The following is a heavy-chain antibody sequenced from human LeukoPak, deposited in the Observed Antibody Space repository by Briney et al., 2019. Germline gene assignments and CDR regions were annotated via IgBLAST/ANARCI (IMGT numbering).Heavy chain of an antibody. Sequence: GGSLRLSCAASGFTVSSYAMSWVRQAPGKGLEWVSGISGSGSSTYYADSVKGRFTISRDNSKNTLNLQMNSLRAEDTAVYYCANHSDTAMVYAYWGQGTLVTVSS. CDR2: ISGSGSST. CDR1: GFTVSSYA. V-gene: IGHV3-23*01. D-gene: IGHD5-18*01. CDR3: ANHSDTAMVYAY. J-gene: IGHJ4*02.